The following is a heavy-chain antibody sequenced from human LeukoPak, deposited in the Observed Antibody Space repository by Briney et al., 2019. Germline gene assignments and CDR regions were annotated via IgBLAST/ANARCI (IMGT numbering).Heavy chain of an antibody. J-gene: IGHJ4*02. CDR1: GYTFTGYY. Sequence: ASVKVSCKASGYTFTGYYMHWVRQAPGQGLEWMGWINPNSGGTNYAQKFQGRVTMTRDTSISTAYVELSRLRSDDTAVYYCARVAGYGSGSYIDYWGQGTLVTVSS. CDR2: INPNSGGT. D-gene: IGHD3-10*01. CDR3: ARVAGYGSGSYIDY. V-gene: IGHV1-2*02.